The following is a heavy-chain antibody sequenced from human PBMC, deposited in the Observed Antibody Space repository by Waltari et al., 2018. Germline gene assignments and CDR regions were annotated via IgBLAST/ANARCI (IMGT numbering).Heavy chain of an antibody. Sequence: VHLLQSGAEVKEPGSSVKVSCHVSGCPFHNSGISWVRQAPGQGLEWMGGVIPVLGAANYAQKFQGRVTISADESSGTAYMEMSSLRSGDTAIYFCAFDTSGSEDYFDFWGQGTLVTVSS. CDR1: GCPFHNSG. CDR2: VIPVLGAA. CDR3: AFDTSGSEDYFDF. J-gene: IGHJ4*02. V-gene: IGHV1-69*01. D-gene: IGHD3-10*01.